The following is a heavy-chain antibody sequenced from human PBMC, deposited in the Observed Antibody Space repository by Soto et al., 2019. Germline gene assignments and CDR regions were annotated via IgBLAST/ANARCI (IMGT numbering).Heavy chain of an antibody. CDR3: ARGSPNYYDSSGYEANDY. CDR1: GGSISSGGYS. D-gene: IGHD3-22*01. Sequence: SETLSLTCAVSGGSISSGGYSWSWIRQPPGKGLEWIGYIYYSGSTYYNPSLKSRVTISVDTSKNQFSLKLSSVTAADTAVYYCARGSPNYYDSSGYEANDYWGQGTLVTVSS. J-gene: IGHJ4*02. CDR2: IYYSGST. V-gene: IGHV4-30-2*01.